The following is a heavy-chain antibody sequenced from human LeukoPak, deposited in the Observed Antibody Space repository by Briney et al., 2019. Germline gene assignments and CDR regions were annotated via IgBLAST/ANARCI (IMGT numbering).Heavy chain of an antibody. J-gene: IGHJ4*02. CDR1: GETFSGFY. Sequence: PSGTLSLTCAVSGETFSGFYWSWLRQPPGKGLEWIGEINYSGSTNYNPSLNSPVTISVDTSKNQFSLNLNSVTAADTAVYYCARISTVTHQFDYWGQGMLVTVSS. CDR3: ARISTVTHQFDY. D-gene: IGHD4-17*01. V-gene: IGHV4-34*01. CDR2: INYSGST.